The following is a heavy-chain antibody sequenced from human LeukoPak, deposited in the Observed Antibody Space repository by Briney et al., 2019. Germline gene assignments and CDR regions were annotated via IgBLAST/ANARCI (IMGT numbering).Heavy chain of an antibody. D-gene: IGHD5-12*01. V-gene: IGHV4-59*12. CDR2: IYYSGST. CDR3: ARRRDIVATTPYNWFDP. CDR1: GGSISSYY. Sequence: PSETLSLTCTVSGGSISSYYWSWIRQPPGKGLEWIGYIYYSGSTNYNPSLKSRVTISVDTSKNQFSLKLSSVTAADTAVYYCARRRDIVATTPYNWFDPWGQGTLVTVSS. J-gene: IGHJ5*02.